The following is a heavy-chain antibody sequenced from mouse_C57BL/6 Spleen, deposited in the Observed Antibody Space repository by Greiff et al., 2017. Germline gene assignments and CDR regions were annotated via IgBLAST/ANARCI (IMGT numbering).Heavy chain of an antibody. CDR2: IRNKANGYTT. V-gene: IGHV7-3*01. D-gene: IGHD1-1*01. CDR1: GFTFTDYY. Sequence: EVHLVESGGGLVQPGGSLSLSCAASGFTFTDYYMSWVRQPPGKALEWLGFIRNKANGYTTEYSASVKGRFTISRDNSQSILYLQMNALRAEDSATYYCARYDYGSRGYYWGQGTSVTVSS. CDR3: ARYDYGSRGYY. J-gene: IGHJ4*01.